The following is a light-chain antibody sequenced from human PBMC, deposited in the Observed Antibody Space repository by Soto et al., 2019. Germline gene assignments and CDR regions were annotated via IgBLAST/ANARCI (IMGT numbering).Light chain of an antibody. CDR2: AGS. J-gene: IGKJ1*01. CDR1: QSISTY. CDR3: QQSYSIPRT. V-gene: IGKV1-39*01. Sequence: DIQMTQSPYCLSAFVGDRVTITCRASQSISTYLNWYQQKPGKVPKLLIYAGSSLQSGVPSRFSGSGSGTDFTLTISSLQPEDFATYYCQQSYSIPRTFGKGTKVEIE.